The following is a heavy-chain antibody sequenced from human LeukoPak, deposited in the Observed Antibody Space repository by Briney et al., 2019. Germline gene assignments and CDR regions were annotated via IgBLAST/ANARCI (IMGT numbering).Heavy chain of an antibody. CDR1: GFTVSGNY. V-gene: IGHV4-59*02. J-gene: IGHJ5*02. CDR2: IYYSGST. D-gene: IGHD3-10*01. CDR3: ARAPILWFGPGWFDP. Sequence: GSLRLSCAASGFTVSGNYMSWIRQPPGKGLEWIGYIYYSGSTNYNPSLKSRVTISVDTSKNQFSLKLSSVTAADTAVYYCARAPILWFGPGWFDPWGQGTLVTVSS.